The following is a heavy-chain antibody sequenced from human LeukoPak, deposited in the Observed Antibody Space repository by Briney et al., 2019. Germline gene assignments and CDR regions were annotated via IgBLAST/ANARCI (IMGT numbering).Heavy chain of an antibody. CDR2: IKSKTDGGTT. D-gene: IGHD3-22*01. Sequence: TGGSLRLSCAASGFTFSNAWMSWVRQAPGKGLEWVGRIKSKTDGGTTDYAAPVKGRFTISRDDSKNTLYLQMNSLKTEDTAVYYCTTYDSSGYVDYWGQGTLVTVSS. V-gene: IGHV3-15*01. J-gene: IGHJ4*02. CDR1: GFTFSNAW. CDR3: TTYDSSGYVDY.